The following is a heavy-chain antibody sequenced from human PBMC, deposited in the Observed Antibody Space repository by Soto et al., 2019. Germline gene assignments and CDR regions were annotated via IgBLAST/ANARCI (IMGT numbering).Heavy chain of an antibody. CDR1: GGYISSGGYY. CDR2: IYYSGST. J-gene: IGHJ5*02. Sequence: TLSLTCTVSGGYISSGGYYWSWIRQHPGKGLEWIGYIYYSGSTYYNPSLKSRVTISVDTSKNQFSLKLSSVTAADTAVYYCARGFAIFGGPNWFDPWGQGTLVTVSS. V-gene: IGHV4-31*03. CDR3: ARGFAIFGGPNWFDP. D-gene: IGHD3-3*01.